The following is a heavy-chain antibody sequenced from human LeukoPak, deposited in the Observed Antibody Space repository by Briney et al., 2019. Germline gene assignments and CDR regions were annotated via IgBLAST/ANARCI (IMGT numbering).Heavy chain of an antibody. CDR2: IYSDDST. Sequence: GGSLRLSCAASGFTVSSNYMSWVRQAPGKGLEWVSVIYSDDSTYCADSVKGRFTISRHNSKNTLYLQMNSLRAEDTAVYYCARGGYSGYDRDAFDIWGQGTMVTVSS. D-gene: IGHD5-12*01. V-gene: IGHV3-53*04. CDR1: GFTVSSNY. CDR3: ARGGYSGYDRDAFDI. J-gene: IGHJ3*02.